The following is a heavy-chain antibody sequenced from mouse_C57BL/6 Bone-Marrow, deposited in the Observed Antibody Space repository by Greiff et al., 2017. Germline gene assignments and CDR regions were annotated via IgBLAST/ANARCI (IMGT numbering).Heavy chain of an antibody. CDR1: GFNINAYY. CDR2: FDPEDGET. D-gene: IGHD2-3*01. CDR3: AFYDSYLFYSWDY. V-gene: IGHV14-2*01. J-gene: IGHJ4*01. Sequence: EVQLQQSGAELVKPGASVKLSCTASGFNINAYYMHWVKQRTEKGLEWIGSFDPEDGETKYAPKFQGKATITADTSSHTAYLQLSSLTSDDSAGYYGAFYDSYLFYSWDYWGQGTSVTVSS.